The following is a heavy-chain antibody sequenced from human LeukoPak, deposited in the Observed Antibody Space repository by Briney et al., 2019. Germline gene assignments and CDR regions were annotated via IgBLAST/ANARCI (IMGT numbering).Heavy chain of an antibody. J-gene: IGHJ4*02. V-gene: IGHV4-59*11. CDR1: GGSISSHY. CDR2: IYYSGST. Sequence: SETLSLTCTVSGGSISSHYWSWIRQPPGKGLEWIGYIYYSGSTNYNPSLKSRVTISVDTSKNQFSLKLSSVTAADTAVYYCAAGFDILTGYYTSPGLDYWGQGTLVTVSS. D-gene: IGHD3-9*01. CDR3: AAGFDILTGYYTSPGLDY.